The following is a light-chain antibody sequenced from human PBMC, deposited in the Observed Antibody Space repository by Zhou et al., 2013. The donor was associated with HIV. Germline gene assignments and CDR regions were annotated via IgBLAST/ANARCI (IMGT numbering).Light chain of an antibody. J-gene: IGKJ1*01. Sequence: EVVLTQSPGTLSLSSGERVTLSCRASESITSHNLAWYQQKPGQAPRLLIYSAFKRAGGIPDRFSGSGSGTYFILTISRLEPEDFAVYYCQLYDSSSWTFGQGTKVEI. CDR2: SAF. CDR3: QLYDSSSWT. CDR1: ESITSHN. V-gene: IGKV3-20*01.